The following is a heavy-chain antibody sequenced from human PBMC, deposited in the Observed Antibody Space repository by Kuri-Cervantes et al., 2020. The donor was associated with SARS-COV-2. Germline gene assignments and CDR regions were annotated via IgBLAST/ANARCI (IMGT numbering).Heavy chain of an antibody. J-gene: IGHJ6*02. D-gene: IGHD3-9*01. CDR1: GGSISSSNYF. Sequence: SETLSLTCTVSGGSISSSNYFWGWIRQPPGKGLEWIGSIYYSGSTYYNPSLKSRVTISVDTSKNQFSLKLSSVTAADTAVYYCARDRTLYYDILTGPYYYYGMDVWGQGTTVTVSS. CDR3: ARDRTLYYDILTGPYYYYGMDV. CDR2: IYYSGST. V-gene: IGHV4-39*07.